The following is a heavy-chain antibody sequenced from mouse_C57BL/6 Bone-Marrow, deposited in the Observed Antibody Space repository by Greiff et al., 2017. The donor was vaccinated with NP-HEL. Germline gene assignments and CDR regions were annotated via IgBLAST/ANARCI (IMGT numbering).Heavy chain of an antibody. CDR2: IDPSDSYT. CDR3: ARFGITTVVDAMDY. J-gene: IGHJ4*01. V-gene: IGHV1-69*01. CDR1: GYTFTSYW. Sequence: QVQLQQPGAELVMPGASVKLSCKASGYTFTSYWMHWVKQRPGQGLEWIGEIDPSDSYTNYNQKFEGKSTLTVDKSSSTAYMQLSSLTSEDSAVYYCARFGITTVVDAMDYWGQGTSVTVSS. D-gene: IGHD1-1*01.